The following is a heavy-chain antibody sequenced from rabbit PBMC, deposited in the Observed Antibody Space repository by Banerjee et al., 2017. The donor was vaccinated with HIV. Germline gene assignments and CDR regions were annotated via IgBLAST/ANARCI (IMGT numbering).Heavy chain of an antibody. D-gene: IGHD1-1*01. CDR1: GLDFSSSYY. CDR2: IYTSSGST. J-gene: IGHJ4*01. CDR3: ARYANSNGYNL. Sequence: QEQLVESGGGLVQPEGSLTLTCKASGLDFSSSYYICWVRQAPGKGLEWITCIYTSSGSTWYASWVNGRFTISKTSSTTVTLQMTSLTAADTATYFCARYANSNGYNLWGSGTLVTVS. V-gene: IGHV1S45*01.